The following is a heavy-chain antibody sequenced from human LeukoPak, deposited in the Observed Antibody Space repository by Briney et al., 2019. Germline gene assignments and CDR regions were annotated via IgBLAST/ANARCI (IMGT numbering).Heavy chain of an antibody. CDR2: ISSSSSTI. CDR3: AAEYCALCYMDV. Sequence: GGSLRLSCAASGFTFSSYSMNWVRQAPGKGLEWVSYISSSSSTIYYADSVKGRFTISRDNAKNSLYLQMNSLRAEDTAVYYCAAEYCALCYMDVWGKGTTVTVS. V-gene: IGHV3-48*04. J-gene: IGHJ6*03. D-gene: IGHD2/OR15-2a*01. CDR1: GFTFSSYS.